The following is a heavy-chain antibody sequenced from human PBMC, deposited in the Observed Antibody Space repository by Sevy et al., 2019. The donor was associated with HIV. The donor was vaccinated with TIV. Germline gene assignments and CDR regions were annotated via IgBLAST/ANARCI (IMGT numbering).Heavy chain of an antibody. CDR3: AKHGIVVTRVGYFDY. Sequence: GGSLRLSCAASGFTFSSYAMRWVRQAPGKGLEWVSAISGSGGSTYYADSVKGRFTISRDNSKNTLYLQMNSLRAEDTAVYYCAKHGIVVTRVGYFDYWGQGTLVTVSS. CDR2: ISGSGGST. J-gene: IGHJ4*02. V-gene: IGHV3-23*01. D-gene: IGHD6-19*01. CDR1: GFTFSSYA.